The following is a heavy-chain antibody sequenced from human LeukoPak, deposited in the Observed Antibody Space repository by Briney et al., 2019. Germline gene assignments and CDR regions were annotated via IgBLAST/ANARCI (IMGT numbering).Heavy chain of an antibody. CDR1: GGSISSNTYH. CDR3: ARAVGDSGHGRFFDY. CDR2: VENTGSI. Sequence: PSETLSLTCTVSGGSISSNTYHWSWIRQPPGKGLEWIGNVENTGSINYNPSLESRVTISVDTSKNQFSLRLNSVTAADTAVYFCARAVGDSGHGRFFDYWGQGTLVTVSS. J-gene: IGHJ4*02. D-gene: IGHD5-12*01. V-gene: IGHV4-61*01.